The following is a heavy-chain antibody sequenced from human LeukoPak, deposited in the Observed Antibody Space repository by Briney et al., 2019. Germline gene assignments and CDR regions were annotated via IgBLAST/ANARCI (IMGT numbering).Heavy chain of an antibody. D-gene: IGHD2-2*01. CDR3: ARVVSTYEDDAFDI. CDR1: GYTFTSYD. CDR2: MNPNSGNT. Sequence: GASVTVSCKASGYTFTSYDINWVRQATGQGLEWMGWMNPNSGNTGYAQKFQGRVTITRNTSISTAYMELSSLRCEDTAVYYCARVVSTYEDDAFDIWGQGTMVTVSS. J-gene: IGHJ3*02. V-gene: IGHV1-8*03.